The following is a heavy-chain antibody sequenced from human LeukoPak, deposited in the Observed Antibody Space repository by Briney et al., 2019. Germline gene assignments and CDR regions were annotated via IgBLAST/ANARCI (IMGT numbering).Heavy chain of an antibody. Sequence: SETLSLTCTVSGGSISSSSYYWGWIRQPPGKGLEWIGSIYCSGSTYYNPSLKSRVTISVDTSKNQFSLKLNSVTAADTAVRYCARHYGPWGQGTLVTVSS. J-gene: IGHJ5*02. CDR1: GGSISSSSYY. V-gene: IGHV4-39*01. D-gene: IGHD3-10*01. CDR3: ARHYGP. CDR2: IYCSGST.